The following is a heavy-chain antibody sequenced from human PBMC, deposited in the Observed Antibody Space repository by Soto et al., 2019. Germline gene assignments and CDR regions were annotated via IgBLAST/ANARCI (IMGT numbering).Heavy chain of an antibody. Sequence: LRLSCAASGFTFSSYSMNWVRQAPGKGLEWVSSISSSSSYIYYADSVKGRFTISRDNAKNSLYLQMNSLRAEDTAVYYCARDLNSIYGDYAFDYWGQGTLVTVSS. CDR1: GFTFSSYS. CDR3: ARDLNSIYGDYAFDY. J-gene: IGHJ4*02. V-gene: IGHV3-21*01. D-gene: IGHD4-17*01. CDR2: ISSSSSYI.